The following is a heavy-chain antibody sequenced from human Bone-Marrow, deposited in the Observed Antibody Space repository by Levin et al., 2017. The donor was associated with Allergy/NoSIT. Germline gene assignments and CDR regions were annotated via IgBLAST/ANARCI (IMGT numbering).Heavy chain of an antibody. J-gene: IGHJ4*02. CDR3: ARDFRWSCDS. Sequence: QSGGSLRLSCAASGFTVSSYGMHWVRQAPGKGLEWVSYIRTDGYNVHYADSVKGRFTISRDDAMNSLSLQLYSLRVEDTAVYFCARDFRWSCDSWGLGTLVTVSS. CDR2: IRTDGYNV. CDR1: GFTVSSYG. D-gene: IGHD5-24*01. V-gene: IGHV3-48*04.